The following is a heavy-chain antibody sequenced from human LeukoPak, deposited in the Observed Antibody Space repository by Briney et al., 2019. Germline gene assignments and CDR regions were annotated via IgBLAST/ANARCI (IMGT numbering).Heavy chain of an antibody. CDR1: GCSFTSYW. J-gene: IGHJ4*02. CDR2: IYPGDSDT. D-gene: IGHD1-7*01. V-gene: IGHV5-51*01. Sequence: GESLQISCQGSGCSFTSYWIGWVRQMPGKGLEWMGIIYPGDSDTRYSPSFQGQVTISADKSISTAYLQWSSLKASDTAMYYCARQNWNYPGVRSEFGYWGQGTLVTVSS. CDR3: ARQNWNYPGVRSEFGY.